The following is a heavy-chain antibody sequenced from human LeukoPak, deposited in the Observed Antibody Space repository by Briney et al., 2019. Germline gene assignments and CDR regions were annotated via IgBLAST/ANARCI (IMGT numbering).Heavy chain of an antibody. Sequence: PSETLSLTCAVYGGSFSGYYWSWIRQPPGKGLEWIGEINHSGSTNYNPSLKSRVTISVDTSKNQFSLKLSSVTAADTAVYYCARDEVGAAIDYWGQGTLVTVSS. D-gene: IGHD2-15*01. V-gene: IGHV4-34*01. CDR2: INHSGST. CDR1: GGSFSGYY. CDR3: ARDEVGAAIDY. J-gene: IGHJ4*02.